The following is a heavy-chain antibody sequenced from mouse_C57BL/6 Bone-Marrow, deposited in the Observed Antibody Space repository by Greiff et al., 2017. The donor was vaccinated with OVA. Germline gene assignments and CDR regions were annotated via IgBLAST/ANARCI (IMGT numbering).Heavy chain of an antibody. Sequence: QVQLQQPGAELVKPGASVKLSCKASGYTFTSYWMQWVKQRPGQGLEWIGEIDPSDSYTNYNQKFKGKATLTVDTSSSTAYMQLSSLTSEDSAVYYGARYWDRFAYWGQGTLVTVSA. CDR3: ARYWDRFAY. CDR1: GYTFTSYW. D-gene: IGHD4-1*01. CDR2: IDPSDSYT. J-gene: IGHJ3*01. V-gene: IGHV1-50*01.